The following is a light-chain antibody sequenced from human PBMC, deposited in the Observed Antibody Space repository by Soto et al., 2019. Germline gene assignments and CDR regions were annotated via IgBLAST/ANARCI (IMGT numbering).Light chain of an antibody. Sequence: DIVMTQSPLSLPVTPGEPASISCRSSQSLLQSNGYNYLDWYLQKPGQSPQLLIYLGSNRASGVPDRFSGSGSGTDFTLKISRVEAEDVGVYYCMQALQTPLTFGGGTRWIS. CDR2: LGS. CDR3: MQALQTPLT. V-gene: IGKV2-28*01. J-gene: IGKJ4*01. CDR1: QSLLQSNGYNY.